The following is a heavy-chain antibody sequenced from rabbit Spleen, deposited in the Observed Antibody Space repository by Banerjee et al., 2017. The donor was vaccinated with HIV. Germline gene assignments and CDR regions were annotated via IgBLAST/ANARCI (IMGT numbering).Heavy chain of an antibody. CDR2: INNAGIT. J-gene: IGHJ4*02. CDR1: GFSLSSYN. CDR3: AGGGGWNSDI. V-gene: IGHV1S69*01. Sequence: QSVEESGGRLVTPGTPLTLTCTVSGFSLSSYNIQWVRQAPGKGLEWIGIINNAGITYYASWAKARFTISKTSSTTVDLKMSSLTTDDTATYFCAGGGGWNSDIWGPGTLVTVS. D-gene: IGHD3-1*01.